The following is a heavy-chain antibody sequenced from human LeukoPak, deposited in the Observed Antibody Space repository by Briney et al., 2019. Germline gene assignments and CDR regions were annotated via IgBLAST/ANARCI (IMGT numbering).Heavy chain of an antibody. CDR2: IYSGGST. Sequence: GGSLRLSCAASGFTVSSNYMSWVRQAPGKGLEWVSVIYSGGSTYYADSVKGRFTISRDNSKNTLYLQMNSLRAEDTAVYYCAKDGSPWGRDAFDIWGQGTMVTVSS. CDR3: AKDGSPWGRDAFDI. CDR1: GFTVSSNY. V-gene: IGHV3-53*01. J-gene: IGHJ3*02. D-gene: IGHD7-27*01.